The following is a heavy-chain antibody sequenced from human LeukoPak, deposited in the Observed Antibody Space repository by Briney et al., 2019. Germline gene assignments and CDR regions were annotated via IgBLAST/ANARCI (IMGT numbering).Heavy chain of an antibody. CDR3: ARSAYQLYWFDP. D-gene: IGHD2-2*01. J-gene: IGHJ5*02. Sequence: SQTPSLTCTVSGGSISSGGYYWSWIRQHPGKGLEWFGYIYYSGSTYYNPSLKSRVTISVDTSKNQFSLKLSSVTAADTAVYYCARSAYQLYWFDPWGQGTLVTVSS. CDR1: GGSISSGGYY. V-gene: IGHV4-31*03. CDR2: IYYSGST.